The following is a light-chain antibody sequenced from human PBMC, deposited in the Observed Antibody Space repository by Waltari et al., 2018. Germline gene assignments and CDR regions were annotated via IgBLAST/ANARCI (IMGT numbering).Light chain of an antibody. CDR3: QQSYSPPPT. V-gene: IGKV1-39*01. Sequence: DIQMTQSPSSLAASVGDRVSITCRTSLSSSRFVNWYQQKPGKPPKLLIHGATRLQSGVPSRFSGSGSGTEFTLTITSLQREDLGTYYCQQSYSPPPTFGQGTKVE. CDR1: LSSSRF. J-gene: IGKJ1*01. CDR2: GAT.